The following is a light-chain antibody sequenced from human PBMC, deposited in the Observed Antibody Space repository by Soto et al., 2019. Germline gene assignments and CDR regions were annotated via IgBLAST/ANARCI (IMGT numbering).Light chain of an antibody. J-gene: IGKJ2*01. V-gene: IGKV3-20*01. CDR1: QSVSSSY. CDR2: GES. CDR3: QQYGSSLGYT. Sequence: EIVLTQSPGTLSLSPGERATLSCRASQSVSSSYLAWYQQKPGQAPRLLIYGESSRATGIPDRFSGSESGTDFTLTISRLEPEDVAVYYCQQYGSSLGYTFGQGTKLEIK.